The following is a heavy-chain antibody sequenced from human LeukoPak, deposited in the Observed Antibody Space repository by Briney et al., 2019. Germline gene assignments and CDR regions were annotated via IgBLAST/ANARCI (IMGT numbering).Heavy chain of an antibody. CDR2: MKPNSGNT. Sequence: ASVKVSCKASGYTFSNYDVTWVRQAPGQGLEYMGWMKPNSGNTGFAQKFRGRVTMTSDASTTSAFMELMRLTSEYTAVYYCTRAVRNQLLSEYWGQGTRITVSP. J-gene: IGHJ4*02. CDR1: GYTFSNYD. D-gene: IGHD2-2*01. CDR3: TRAVRNQLLSEY. V-gene: IGHV1-8*01.